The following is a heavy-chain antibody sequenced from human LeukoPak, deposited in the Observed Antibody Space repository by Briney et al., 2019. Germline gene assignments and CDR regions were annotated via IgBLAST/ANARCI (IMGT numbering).Heavy chain of an antibody. J-gene: IGHJ5*02. CDR3: ARDQPINDILTGRDP. CDR1: GFTVSSNY. CDR2: IYSGGST. D-gene: IGHD3-9*01. Sequence: GGSLRLSCAASGFTVSSNYMSWVRQAPGKGLEWVSVIYSGGSTYYADSVKGRFTISRDNSKNTLYLQMNSLRAEDTAVYYCARDQPINDILTGRDPWGQGTLVTVSS. V-gene: IGHV3-66*01.